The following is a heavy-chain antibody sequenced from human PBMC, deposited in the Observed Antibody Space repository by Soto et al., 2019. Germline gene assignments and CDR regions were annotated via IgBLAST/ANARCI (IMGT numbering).Heavy chain of an antibody. V-gene: IGHV4-59*01. Sequence: SETLSLTCTVSGGSISSYYWSWIRQPPGKGLEWIGYIYYSGSTNYNPSLKSRVTISVDTSKNQFSLKLSSVTAADTAVYYCARGNSSSHTLDYFDYWGQGNLVTVSS. CDR2: IYYSGST. CDR1: GGSISSYY. J-gene: IGHJ4*02. CDR3: ARGNSSSHTLDYFDY. D-gene: IGHD6-13*01.